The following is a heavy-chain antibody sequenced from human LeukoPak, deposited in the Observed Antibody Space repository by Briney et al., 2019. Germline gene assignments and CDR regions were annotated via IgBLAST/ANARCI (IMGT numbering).Heavy chain of an antibody. CDR2: MSSSSSTI. CDR3: AKMGVFGEVEGFDM. CDR1: GFTFSNYG. D-gene: IGHD3-10*01. J-gene: IGHJ3*02. V-gene: IGHV3-48*04. Sequence: GGSLRLSCAASGFTFSNYGMHWVRRAPGKGLEWVSYMSSSSSTIYYADSVKGRFTISRDNAKNSVNLQMNSLRAEDTAVYYCAKMGVFGEVEGFDMWGQGTMVTVSS.